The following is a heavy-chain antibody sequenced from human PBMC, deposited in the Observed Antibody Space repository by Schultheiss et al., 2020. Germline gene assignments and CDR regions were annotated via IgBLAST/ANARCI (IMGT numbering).Heavy chain of an antibody. V-gene: IGHV3-23*01. CDR3: AKGRGYCSSTSCSSKGEYYYGMDV. CDR2: ISGSGGST. Sequence: GGSLRLSCAASGFTFSSYAMSWVRQAPGKGLEWVSAISGSGGSTYYADSVKGRFTISRDNSKNTLYLQMNSLRAEDTAVYYCAKGRGYCSSTSCSSKGEYYYGMDVWGQGTTVTVSS. D-gene: IGHD2-2*01. J-gene: IGHJ6*02. CDR1: GFTFSSYA.